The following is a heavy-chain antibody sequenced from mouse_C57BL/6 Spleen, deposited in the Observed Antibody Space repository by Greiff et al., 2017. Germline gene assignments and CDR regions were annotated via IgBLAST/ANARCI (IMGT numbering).Heavy chain of an antibody. V-gene: IGHV1-42*01. CDR2: INPSTGGT. CDR1: GYSFTGYY. D-gene: IGHD2-5*01. J-gene: IGHJ1*03. CDR3: ARRDSKPRYFDG. Sequence: VQLQQSGPELVKPGASVKISCKASGYSFTGYYMNWVKQSPEKSLEWIGEINPSTGGTTYNQKFKAKATLTVATSSSTAYMQLKSLTSEDSAVCYCARRDSKPRYFDGWGTGTTVTVSS.